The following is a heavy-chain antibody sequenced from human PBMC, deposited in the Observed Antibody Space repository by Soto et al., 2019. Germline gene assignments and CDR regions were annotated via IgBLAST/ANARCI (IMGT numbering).Heavy chain of an antibody. V-gene: IGHV4-59*01. D-gene: IGHD3-10*01. J-gene: IGHJ4*02. CDR1: RGSINNYY. Sequence: SETLSLTCTVSRGSINNYYWSWIRQPPGKGLEWIGYIYYTGSTDYNPSLKSRVTISIDTSKNQFSLKLRSVTAADTAVYFCARGAGLINYWGQGTLVTVSS. CDR2: IYYTGST. CDR3: ARGAGLINY.